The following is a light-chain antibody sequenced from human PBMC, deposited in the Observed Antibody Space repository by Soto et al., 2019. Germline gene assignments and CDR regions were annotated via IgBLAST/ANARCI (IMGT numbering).Light chain of an antibody. Sequence: DIQLTQSPSFLSASVGDRVTITCRASQDISNFLAWFQQKPGRAPKLLIYAVFTLQSGVPSRFSGSGSGAEFTLTISSLQPEDFATSYCQQLDSYPLTFGGGTKVDIK. CDR3: QQLDSYPLT. J-gene: IGKJ4*01. CDR2: AVF. V-gene: IGKV1-9*01. CDR1: QDISNF.